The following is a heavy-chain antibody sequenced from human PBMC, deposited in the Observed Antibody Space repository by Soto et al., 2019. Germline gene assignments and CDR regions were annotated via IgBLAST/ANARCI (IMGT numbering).Heavy chain of an antibody. J-gene: IGHJ5*02. V-gene: IGHV3-21*01. Sequence: GGSLRLSCAASGFTFSSYSMNWVRQAPGKGLEWVSSISSSSSYIYYADSVKGRFTISRDNAKNSLYLQMNSLRAEDTAVYYCARVVWFGELNWFDPWGQGTLVTVSS. CDR2: ISSSSSYI. CDR1: GFTFSSYS. CDR3: ARVVWFGELNWFDP. D-gene: IGHD3-10*01.